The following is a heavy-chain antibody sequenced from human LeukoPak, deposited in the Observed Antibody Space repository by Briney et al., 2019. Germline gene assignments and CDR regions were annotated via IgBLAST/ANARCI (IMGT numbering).Heavy chain of an antibody. J-gene: IGHJ4*02. Sequence: PGGSLRLSCAASGFTFDDYAMHWVRQAPGKGLEWVSGISWNSGSIGYADSVKGRFTISRDNAKNSLYLQMNSLRAEDTAVYYCAKDRYYFDYWGQGTLVTVSS. V-gene: IGHV3-9*01. CDR2: ISWNSGSI. CDR3: AKDRYYFDY. CDR1: GFTFDDYA.